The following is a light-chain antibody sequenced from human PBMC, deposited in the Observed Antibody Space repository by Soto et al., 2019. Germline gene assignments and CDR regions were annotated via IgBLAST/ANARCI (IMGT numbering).Light chain of an antibody. V-gene: IGKV3-20*01. J-gene: IGKJ3*01. CDR1: QSVSSSF. Sequence: EIVLTQSPGTLSLSPGERATLSCRASQSVSSSFVAWFQQKPGQAPRLLIYLISNRATGIPDRFSGSGSGTDFTLTINRLEPEDFAVYYCQQYGSSPFNFAPGTKVEIK. CDR2: LIS. CDR3: QQYGSSPFN.